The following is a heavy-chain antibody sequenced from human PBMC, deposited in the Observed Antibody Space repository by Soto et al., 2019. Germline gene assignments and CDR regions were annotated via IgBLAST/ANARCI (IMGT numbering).Heavy chain of an antibody. Sequence: PGGSLRLSCGASGFTFSNYYMSWIRQAPGKGLEWVSYISSTGRPIYYADSVKGRFTVSRDNAQNSLSLKLNSLRFEYTAVYYCARSYSSGWEFDYWGQGTQVTVSS. J-gene: IGHJ4*02. CDR1: GFTFSNYY. CDR3: ARSYSSGWEFDY. V-gene: IGHV3-11*01. D-gene: IGHD6-19*01. CDR2: ISSTGRPI.